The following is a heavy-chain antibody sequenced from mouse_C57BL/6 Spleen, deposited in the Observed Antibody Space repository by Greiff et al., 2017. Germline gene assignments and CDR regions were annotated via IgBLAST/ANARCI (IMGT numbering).Heavy chain of an antibody. CDR1: GYSITSGYY. J-gene: IGHJ3*01. CDR3: AREIYDGYYGWFAY. Sequence: VQLQQSGPGLVKPSQSLSLTCSVTGYSITSGYYWNWIRQFPGNKLEWMGYISYDGSNNYNPSLKNRISITRDTSKNQFFLKLNSVTTEDTATYYCAREIYDGYYGWFAYWGQGTLVTVSA. V-gene: IGHV3-6*01. D-gene: IGHD2-3*01. CDR2: ISYDGSN.